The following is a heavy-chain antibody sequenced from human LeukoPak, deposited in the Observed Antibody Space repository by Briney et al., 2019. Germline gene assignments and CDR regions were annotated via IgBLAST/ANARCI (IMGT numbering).Heavy chain of an antibody. Sequence: ASVKVSCKASGYTFTGYYMHWVRQAPGQGLEWMGWINPNSGGTNYAQKFQGRVTMTRDTSISTAYMELSRLRSDDTAVYYCARARDYDDYEGLDYWGQGILVTVSS. V-gene: IGHV1-2*02. J-gene: IGHJ4*02. D-gene: IGHD4-17*01. CDR2: INPNSGGT. CDR1: GYTFTGYY. CDR3: ARARDYDDYEGLDY.